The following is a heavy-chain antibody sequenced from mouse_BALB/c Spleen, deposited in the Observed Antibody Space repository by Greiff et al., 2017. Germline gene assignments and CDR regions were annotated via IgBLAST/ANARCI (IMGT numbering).Heavy chain of an antibody. Sequence: EVKLVESGPSLVKPSQTLSLTCSFPADPSTSGYWTWIGKFPGNKLEYMGYISYSGSTYYNPSLKSRISITRDTSKNQYYLQLNSVTTEDTATYYCARYTTALDYWGQGTTLTVSS. J-gene: IGHJ2*01. V-gene: IGHV3-8*02. CDR2: ISYSGST. D-gene: IGHD1-2*01. CDR1: ADPSTSGY. CDR3: ARYTTALDY.